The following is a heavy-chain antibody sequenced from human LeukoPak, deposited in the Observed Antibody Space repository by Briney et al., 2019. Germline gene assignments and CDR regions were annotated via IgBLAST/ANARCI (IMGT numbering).Heavy chain of an antibody. CDR1: GFTVSSYY. J-gene: IGHJ1*01. Sequence: GGSLRLSCAASGFTVSSYYMSWVRQAPGKGLVWVSVIYSGGSTYYAASVKGRFTISRDNSKNTMYLQLNSLRAEDTAVYYCASVTTWYFQHWGQGTLVSVPS. CDR3: ASVTTWYFQH. V-gene: IGHV3-66*02. CDR2: IYSGGST. D-gene: IGHD4-11*01.